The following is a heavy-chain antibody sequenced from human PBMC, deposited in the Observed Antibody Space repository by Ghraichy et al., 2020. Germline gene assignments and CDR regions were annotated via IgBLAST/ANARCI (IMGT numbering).Heavy chain of an antibody. D-gene: IGHD5-18*01. CDR1: RFTFGAYW. Sequence: GGSLRLSCAASRFTFGAYWMARLRQAPGKGLEWVANMNEDGSVKNHLESVKGRFTISRENAKSSLYLQMNSLRPDDTAIYYCAADKGYGAHDYWGQGTLVIVSS. CDR2: MNEDGSVK. CDR3: AADKGYGAHDY. V-gene: IGHV3-7*03. J-gene: IGHJ4*02.